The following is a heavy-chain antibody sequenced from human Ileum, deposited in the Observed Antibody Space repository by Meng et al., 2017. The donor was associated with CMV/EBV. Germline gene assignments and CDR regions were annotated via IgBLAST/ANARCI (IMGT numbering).Heavy chain of an antibody. CDR1: GGSISNYY. V-gene: IGHV4-59*01. D-gene: IGHD1-26*01. CDR2: IYYSGST. J-gene: IGHJ4*02. CDR3: ARAYSGLDY. Sequence: GSLRLSCTVSGGSISNYYWSWIRQPPGKGLEWIGYIYYSGSTNYNPSLKSRVTISVDTSKNQFSLKLSSVTAADTAVYYCARAYSGLDYWGQGTLVTVS.